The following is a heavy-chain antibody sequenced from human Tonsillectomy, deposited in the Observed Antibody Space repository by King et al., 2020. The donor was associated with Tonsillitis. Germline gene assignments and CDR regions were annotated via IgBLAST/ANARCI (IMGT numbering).Heavy chain of an antibody. CDR3: ARVKQSHSGYYFDY. Sequence: ESQLVQSGGGLVQPGGSLRLSCAASGFTVSSNYMSWVRQAPGKGLEWVSVIYSGGSTYYADSVKGRFTISRDNSKNTLYLQMNSLGAEDTAVYYCARVKQSHSGYYFDYWGQGTLVTVSS. V-gene: IGHV3-66*01. D-gene: IGHD3-22*01. J-gene: IGHJ4*02. CDR2: IYSGGST. CDR1: GFTVSSNY.